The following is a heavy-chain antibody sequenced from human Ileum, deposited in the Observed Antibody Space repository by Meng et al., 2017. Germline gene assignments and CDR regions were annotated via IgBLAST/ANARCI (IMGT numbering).Heavy chain of an antibody. V-gene: IGHV4-4*02. D-gene: IGHD2-15*01. Sequence: VQLQESGPGLVKPSGTLPLTCAVAGGSISISNWWTWVRQPPEKGLEWIGEIYHTGGTNYNPSLKRRVTISVDKSKNQFSLEVTSVTAADTAVYYCARVRCASVSCYGDSYFDYWGQGILVTVSS. CDR3: ARVRCASVSCYGDSYFDY. CDR1: GGSISISNW. J-gene: IGHJ4*02. CDR2: IYHTGGT.